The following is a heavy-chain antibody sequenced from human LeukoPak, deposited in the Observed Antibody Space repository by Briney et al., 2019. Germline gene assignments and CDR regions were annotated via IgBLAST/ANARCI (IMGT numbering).Heavy chain of an antibody. CDR3: ARDLRSGGRRFDP. CDR2: INPNSGGT. J-gene: IGHJ5*02. V-gene: IGHV1-2*02. Sequence: GASVKVSCKASGYTFTGYYMHWVRQAPGQGLEWMGWINPNSGGTNYAQKSEGRVTIIRDTSISTASMALGRLRSDDTAVHYCARDLRSGGRRFDPWGQGTLVTVSS. D-gene: IGHD2-15*01. CDR1: GYTFTGYY.